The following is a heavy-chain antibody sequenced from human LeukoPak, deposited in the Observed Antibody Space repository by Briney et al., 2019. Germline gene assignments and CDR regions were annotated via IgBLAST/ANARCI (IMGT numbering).Heavy chain of an antibody. CDR3: ARPVKLYYYDSSGHLDY. V-gene: IGHV3-7*01. CDR2: IKQDGSEK. CDR1: GFTFSSYW. Sequence: GGSLRLSCAASGFTFSSYWMSWVRQAPGKGLEWVANIKQDGSEKYYVDSVKGGFTISRDNAKNSLYLQMNSLRAEDTAVYYCARPVKLYYYDSSGHLDYWGQGTLVTVSS. D-gene: IGHD3-22*01. J-gene: IGHJ4*02.